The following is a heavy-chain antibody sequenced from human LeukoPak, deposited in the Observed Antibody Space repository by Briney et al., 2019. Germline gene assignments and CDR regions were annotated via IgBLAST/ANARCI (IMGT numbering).Heavy chain of an antibody. V-gene: IGHV3-15*01. D-gene: IGHD1-14*01. Sequence: GGSLRLSCAASGLTFSNAWMSWVRQAPGKGLEWVGRIKRKSDGGTTDYAAPVKGRFTISRDDSKNTLYLQMNSLKSEDTAVYYCTAELDVRPNHYWGQGTLVTVSS. J-gene: IGHJ4*02. CDR2: IKRKSDGGTT. CDR1: GLTFSNAW. CDR3: TAELDVRPNHY.